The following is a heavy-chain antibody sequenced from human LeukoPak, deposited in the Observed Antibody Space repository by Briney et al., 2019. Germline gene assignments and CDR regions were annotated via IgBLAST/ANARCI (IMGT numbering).Heavy chain of an antibody. J-gene: IGHJ6*03. D-gene: IGHD1-26*01. V-gene: IGHV3-53*01. CDR2: IYTAGTT. CDR1: GFSVSSNY. Sequence: GGSLRLSCAASGFSVSSNYMSWVRQAPGKGLEWVSVIYTAGTTYYADSVKGRFTISRDNSKNTLYLQMNSLRAEDTAVYYCGGYGGRYPYYMEVWGKGTTVTISS. CDR3: GGYGGRYPYYMEV.